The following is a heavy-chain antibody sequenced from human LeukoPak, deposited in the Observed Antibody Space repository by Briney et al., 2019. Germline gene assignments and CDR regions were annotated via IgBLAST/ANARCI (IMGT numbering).Heavy chain of an antibody. J-gene: IGHJ4*02. CDR3: ARDTAAAPGGLTRYYFDY. D-gene: IGHD6-13*01. Sequence: PSETLSLTCTVSGGSISSGSYYWSWIRQPAGKGLEWIGRIYTSGSTNYNPSLKSRVTISVDTSKNQFSLKLSSVTAADTAVYYCARDTAAAPGGLTRYYFDYWGQGTLVTVSS. CDR1: GGSISSGSYY. CDR2: IYTSGST. V-gene: IGHV4-61*02.